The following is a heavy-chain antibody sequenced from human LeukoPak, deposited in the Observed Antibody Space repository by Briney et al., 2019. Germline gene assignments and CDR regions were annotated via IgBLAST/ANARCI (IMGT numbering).Heavy chain of an antibody. D-gene: IGHD3-10*01. CDR3: ARDRRITMVRGPIDY. J-gene: IGHJ4*02. CDR1: GFTFSSYA. CDR2: ISYDGSNK. V-gene: IGHV3-30-3*01. Sequence: GRSLRLSCAASGFTFSSYAMHWVRQAPGKGLEWVAVISYDGSNKYYADSVKGRFTISRDNSKNTLCLQMNSLRAEDTAVYYCARDRRITMVRGPIDYWGQGTLVTVSS.